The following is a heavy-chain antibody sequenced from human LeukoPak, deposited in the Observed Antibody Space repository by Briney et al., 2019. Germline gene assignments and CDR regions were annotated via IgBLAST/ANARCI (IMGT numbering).Heavy chain of an antibody. CDR2: IYYSGST. Sequence: SETLSLTCTVSGDSISSYYWSWIRQPPGKGLEWIGYIYYSGSTYYNPSLKSRVTISVDTSKNQFSLKLSSVTAADTAVYYCATSTVTTGFDYWGQGTLVTVSS. CDR3: ATSTVTTGFDY. CDR1: GDSISSYY. D-gene: IGHD4-17*01. V-gene: IGHV4-30-4*01. J-gene: IGHJ4*02.